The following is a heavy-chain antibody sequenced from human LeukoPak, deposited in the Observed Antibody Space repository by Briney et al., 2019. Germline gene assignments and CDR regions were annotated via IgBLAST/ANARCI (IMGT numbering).Heavy chain of an antibody. J-gene: IGHJ2*01. Sequence: GGSLRLSCAASGFTFRNYAMSWVRQAPGKGLEWVSGMSRSGGSTDYAASVKGRFTISRDNSKNTLYLQMNSLRAEDTAVYYCAREEVGGPAAYNWYFDLWGRGTLVTVSS. CDR3: AREEVGGPAAYNWYFDL. D-gene: IGHD2-2*01. CDR2: MSRSGGST. CDR1: GFTFRNYA. V-gene: IGHV3-23*01.